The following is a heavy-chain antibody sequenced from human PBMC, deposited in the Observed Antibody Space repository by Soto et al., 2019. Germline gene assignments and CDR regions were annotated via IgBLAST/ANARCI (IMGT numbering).Heavy chain of an antibody. CDR3: VRGGEDITSPYGMDV. CDR2: VSTGTTYQ. J-gene: IGHJ6*02. CDR1: GFSFSAYT. V-gene: IGHV3-21*01. D-gene: IGHD3-16*01. Sequence: EGRLVESGGGLVKPGGSLRLSCAASGFSFSAYTMIWVRQAPGKGLQWVSSVSTGTTYQEYADSVKGRFTIYRDDANHFVFLEMESLGPEDTAVYYWVRGGEDITSPYGMDVWGQGTTVTVSS.